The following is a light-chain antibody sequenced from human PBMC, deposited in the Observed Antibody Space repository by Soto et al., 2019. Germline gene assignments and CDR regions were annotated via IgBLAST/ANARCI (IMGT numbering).Light chain of an antibody. CDR1: QTVGTS. J-gene: IGKJ4*02. V-gene: IGKV3-15*01. Sequence: EIVLTQSPATLSVSPGERATLSCRASQTVGTSLVWYQKKPGQAPILLIYGASPRAAGIPARFSGSGSGTDFTLTISSLQFEDFAVYYRQQHNARPLTFGGGTEVEIK. CDR3: QQHNARPLT. CDR2: GAS.